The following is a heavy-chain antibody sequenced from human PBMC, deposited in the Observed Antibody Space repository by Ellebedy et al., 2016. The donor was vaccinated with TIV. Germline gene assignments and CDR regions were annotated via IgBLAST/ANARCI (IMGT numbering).Heavy chain of an antibody. CDR1: AFTFSSYG. CDR3: AASRVREYYFDY. CDR2: IRYDGSNK. D-gene: IGHD3-10*01. J-gene: IGHJ4*02. Sequence: GGSLRLSCAASAFTFSSYGMHWVRQAPGKGLEWVAFIRYDGSNKYYADSVKGRFTISRDNSKNTLYLQMNSLRAEDSAVYCCAASRVREYYFDYWGQGTLVTVSS. V-gene: IGHV3-30*02.